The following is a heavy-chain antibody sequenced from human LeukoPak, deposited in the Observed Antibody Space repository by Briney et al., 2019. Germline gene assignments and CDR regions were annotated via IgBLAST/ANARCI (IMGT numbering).Heavy chain of an antibody. CDR2: IYPGDSDT. CDR3: ARPYYYDSSVYPNAFDI. CDR1: GYSFTSYW. D-gene: IGHD3-22*01. Sequence: GESLKISCKGSGYSFTSYWIAWVRQMPGRGLEWMGIIYPGDSDTRYSPSFQGQVTISADKSISTAYLQWSSLKASDTAMYYCARPYYYDSSVYPNAFDIWGQGTMVTVSS. J-gene: IGHJ3*02. V-gene: IGHV5-51*01.